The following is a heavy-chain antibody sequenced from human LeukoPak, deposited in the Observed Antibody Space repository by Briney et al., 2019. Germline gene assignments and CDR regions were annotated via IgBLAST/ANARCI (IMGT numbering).Heavy chain of an antibody. J-gene: IGHJ4*02. V-gene: IGHV4-38-2*02. Sequence: SETLSLTCTVSGYSISSGYYWAWIRQPPGKGLEWIGSIYYSGSTYYNPSLKSRVTISVDTSKNQFSLKLSSVTAADTAVYYCARYPVLLWVADYWGQGTLVTVSS. CDR3: ARYPVLLWVADY. D-gene: IGHD3-10*01. CDR2: IYYSGST. CDR1: GYSISSGYY.